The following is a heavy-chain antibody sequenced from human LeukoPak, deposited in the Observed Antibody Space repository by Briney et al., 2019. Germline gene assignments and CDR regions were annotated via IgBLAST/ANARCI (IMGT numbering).Heavy chain of an antibody. J-gene: IGHJ5*02. CDR1: GGSFSGYY. CDR3: ARGRRSPMIVVVPAARYNWFDP. CDR2: INHSGST. V-gene: IGHV4-34*01. D-gene: IGHD2-2*01. Sequence: PSETLSLTCAVYGGSFSGYYWSWIRQPPGKGLEWIGEINHSGSTNYNPSPKSRVTISVDTSKNQFSLKLSSVTAADTVVYYCARGRRSPMIVVVPAARYNWFDPWGQGTLVTVSS.